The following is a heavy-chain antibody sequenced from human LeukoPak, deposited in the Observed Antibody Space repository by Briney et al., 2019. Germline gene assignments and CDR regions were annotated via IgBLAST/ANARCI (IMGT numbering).Heavy chain of an antibody. CDR3: ARWALWFGEEHDDAFDI. J-gene: IGHJ3*02. CDR1: GFTFDDYA. D-gene: IGHD3-10*01. CDR2: ISWNSGSI. Sequence: PGGSLRLSCAASGFTFDDYAMHWVRQAPGKGLEWVSGISWNSGSIGYADSVKGRFTISRDNAKNSLYLQMNSLRAEDTAVYYCARWALWFGEEHDDAFDIWGQGTTVTVSS. V-gene: IGHV3-9*01.